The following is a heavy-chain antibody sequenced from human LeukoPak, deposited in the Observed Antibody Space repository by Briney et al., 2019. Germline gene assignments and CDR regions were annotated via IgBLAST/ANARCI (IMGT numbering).Heavy chain of an antibody. V-gene: IGHV4-4*07. CDR2: IYTSGST. Sequence: SETLSLTCTVSGGSISSYYWSWIRQPAGQGLEWIGRIYTSGSTNYNPSLKSRVTMSVDTSKNQFSLKLSSVTAADTAVYYCARDRYYYDSSGYYYFDYWGQGTLVTVSS. D-gene: IGHD3-22*01. CDR1: GGSISSYY. J-gene: IGHJ4*02. CDR3: ARDRYYYDSSGYYYFDY.